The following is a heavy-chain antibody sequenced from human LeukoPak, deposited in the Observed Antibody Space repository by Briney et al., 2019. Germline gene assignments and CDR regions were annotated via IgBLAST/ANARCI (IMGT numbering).Heavy chain of an antibody. V-gene: IGHV3-48*04. D-gene: IGHD6-19*01. CDR1: GFTFSGYS. CDR3: ARDLAVTGYFDY. CDR2: ISSSGNTI. Sequence: GGSLRLSCAASGFTFSGYSLNWVRQASGKGLEWVSYISSSGNTIYYAESVKGRFTISRDNAKNSLYLQMNSLRAEDTAVYYCARDLAVTGYFDYWGQGTLVTVSS. J-gene: IGHJ4*02.